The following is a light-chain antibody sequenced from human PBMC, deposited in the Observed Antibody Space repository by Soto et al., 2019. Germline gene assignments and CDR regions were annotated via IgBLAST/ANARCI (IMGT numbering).Light chain of an antibody. V-gene: IGLV1-47*01. CDR2: KDD. Sequence: QPVLTQPPSASGTPGQRVTISCSGRSSNIGVNYVYWYQQLPGTAPRLLIYKDDQRPSGVADRFSGSKSGTSASLAISGLRSEDEADYYCEAWDDSLRGVVFGGGTKVTVL. J-gene: IGLJ2*01. CDR3: EAWDDSLRGVV. CDR1: SSNIGVNY.